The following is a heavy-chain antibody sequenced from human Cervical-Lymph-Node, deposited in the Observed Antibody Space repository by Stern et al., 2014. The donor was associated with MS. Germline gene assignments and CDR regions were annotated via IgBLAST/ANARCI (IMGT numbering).Heavy chain of an antibody. J-gene: IGHJ1*01. V-gene: IGHV1-46*03. CDR1: GDXXXSYP. CDR2: VISTDGRT. Sequence: QVQLVQSGAXXXXXXXXVKVSCXXSGDXXXSYPXXXLRQAPGQGPVWMGIVISTDGRTTYAQTFQGRVTMTRDTSTRTVYMELSSLRAEDTAMYFCANPLPYANWGQGTRVTVSS. D-gene: IGHD4-17*01. CDR3: ANPLPYAN.